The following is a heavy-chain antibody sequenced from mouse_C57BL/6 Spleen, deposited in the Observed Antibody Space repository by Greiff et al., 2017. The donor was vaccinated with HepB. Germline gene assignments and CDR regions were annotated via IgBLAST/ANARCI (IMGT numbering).Heavy chain of an antibody. V-gene: IGHV1-62-2*01. J-gene: IGHJ2*01. CDR2: FYPGSGSI. D-gene: IGHD2-3*01. CDR1: GYTFPEYT. Sequence: QVQLKESGAELVKPGASVKLSCKASGYTFPEYTLPWVKQRSGQGLEWLGWFYPGSGSIKYNEKFKDKATLTADKSSSTVYMELSRLTSEDSAVYFCARHEDYDDGYFFDYWGQGTTLTVSS. CDR3: ARHEDYDDGYFFDY.